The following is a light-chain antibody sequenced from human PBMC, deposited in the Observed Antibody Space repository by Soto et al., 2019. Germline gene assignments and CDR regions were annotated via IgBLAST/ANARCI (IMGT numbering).Light chain of an antibody. CDR3: SSYTSSVRV. CDR2: EVT. V-gene: IGLV2-8*01. CDR1: SSDVGGYNY. J-gene: IGLJ1*01. Sequence: QSVLTQPPSASRSPGQSVTISYTGTSSDVGGYNYVSWYQQYPGKAPKLLIYEVTKRPSGVPDRFSGSKSGNTASLTVSGLQIDDEADYYCSSYTSSVRVFGTGTKVTAL.